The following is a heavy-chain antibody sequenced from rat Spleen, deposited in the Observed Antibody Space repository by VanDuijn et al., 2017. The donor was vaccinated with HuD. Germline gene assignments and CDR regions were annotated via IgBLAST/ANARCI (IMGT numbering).Heavy chain of an antibody. J-gene: IGHJ2*01. Sequence: EVKLVESGGGLVQPGRSLKLSCAASGFNFNDYWMAWVRQAPGKGLDCIGEINKDRSTINYTPSLKDKFTISRNNAQNTLYLKMSKLGSEVTAIYYCARGGAYNNYAYWGQGVMVTVSS. CDR1: GFNFNDYW. V-gene: IGHV4-2*01. D-gene: IGHD1-10*01. CDR3: ARGGAYNNYAY. CDR2: INKDRSTI.